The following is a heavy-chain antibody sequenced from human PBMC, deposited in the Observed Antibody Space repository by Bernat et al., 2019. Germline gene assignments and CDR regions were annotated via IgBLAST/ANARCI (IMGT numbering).Heavy chain of an antibody. CDR1: GFTFSTYA. Sequence: EVQLLESGGDLVQPGGSLRLSCAASGFTFSTYAMSWVRQAPGKGLGWVPTISGSGGSTDFPGAVKGRFTISRDNSKNTLYLQMNSLRAEDTAVYYCARHDYGDYAGPWYFDLWGRGTLVTVSS. CDR2: ISGSGGST. J-gene: IGHJ2*01. V-gene: IGHV3-23*01. D-gene: IGHD4-17*01. CDR3: ARHDYGDYAGPWYFDL.